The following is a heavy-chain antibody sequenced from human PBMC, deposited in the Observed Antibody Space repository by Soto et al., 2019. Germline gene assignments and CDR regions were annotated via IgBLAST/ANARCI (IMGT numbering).Heavy chain of an antibody. CDR2: IIPIFGTA. CDR1: GGTFSSYA. Sequence: QVQLVQSGAEVKKPGSSVKVSCKASGGTFSSYAISWVRQAPGQGLEWMGGIIPIFGTANYAQKFQGRVTITSDASTSTADRELSSLRSEDTAVYYCARVLGGGVVAATRFSSNGMDVWGQGTTVTVSS. CDR3: ARVLGGGVVAATRFSSNGMDV. D-gene: IGHD2-15*01. J-gene: IGHJ6*02. V-gene: IGHV1-69*05.